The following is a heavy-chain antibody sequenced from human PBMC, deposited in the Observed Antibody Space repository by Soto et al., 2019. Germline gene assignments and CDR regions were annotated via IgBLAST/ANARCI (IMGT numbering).Heavy chain of an antibody. J-gene: IGHJ4*02. CDR2: ISGSGGST. D-gene: IGHD3-3*01. CDR3: AKVPFGVVKYYFDY. V-gene: IGHV3-23*01. CDR1: GFTFSSYA. Sequence: VGSLRLSCAASGFTFSSYAMSWVRQAPGKGLEWVSAISGSGGSTYSDSVKGRFTISRDNSKNTLYLQMNSLRAEDTAVYYCAKVPFGVVKYYFDYWGQGTLVTVSS.